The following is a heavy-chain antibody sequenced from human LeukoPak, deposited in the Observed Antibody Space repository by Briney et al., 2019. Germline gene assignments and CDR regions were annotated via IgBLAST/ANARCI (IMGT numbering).Heavy chain of an antibody. CDR1: GYSIKSSYH. Sequence: KPSETLSLTCTVSGYSIKSSYHWAWVRQPPGKGLEWVATIHHSGDTFYNPSLKSRVTISMDTSKNEFSLTLKSVTAADTAVYYCARDRFDYGEYEFGSWGQGALVTVSS. CDR3: ARDRFDYGEYEFGS. V-gene: IGHV4-38-2*02. J-gene: IGHJ5*01. CDR2: IHHSGDT. D-gene: IGHD4-17*01.